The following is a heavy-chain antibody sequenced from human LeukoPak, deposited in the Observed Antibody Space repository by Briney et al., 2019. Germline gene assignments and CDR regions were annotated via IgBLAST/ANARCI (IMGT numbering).Heavy chain of an antibody. Sequence: PGGSLRLSCAASGFTVSSNYMSWVRQAPGKGLEWVSVIYSGGSTYYADSVKGRFTISRDNSKNTLYLQMNSLRAEDTAVYYCAKRFSTSSRYHGMDVWGQGTTVTVSS. J-gene: IGHJ6*02. CDR3: AKRFSTSSRYHGMDV. CDR1: GFTVSSNY. CDR2: IYSGGST. D-gene: IGHD2-2*01. V-gene: IGHV3-53*01.